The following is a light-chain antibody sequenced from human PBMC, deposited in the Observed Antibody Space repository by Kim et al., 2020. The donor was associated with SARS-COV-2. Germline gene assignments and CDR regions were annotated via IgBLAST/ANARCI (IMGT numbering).Light chain of an antibody. CDR1: ILGIYY. J-gene: IGLJ3*02. V-gene: IGLV3-19*01. CDR2: GKN. Sequence: SSELTQDPAVSVALGQTVRITCRGDILGIYYASWYQQKPGQAPVLVIYGKNNRPSGIPDRFSASCSGNTASLTITGAQAEDEADSYCNSRDSSGNQLAFG. CDR3: NSRDSSGNQLA.